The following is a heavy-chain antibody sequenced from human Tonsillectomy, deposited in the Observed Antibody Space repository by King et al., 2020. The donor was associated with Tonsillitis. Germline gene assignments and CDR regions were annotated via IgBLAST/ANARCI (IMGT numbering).Heavy chain of an antibody. CDR2: ITTHNGNV. CDR1: GHTFSTYG. Sequence: QLVQSGAEVKKPGASVKVSCKASGHTFSTYGITWVRQAPGQGLEWMGWITTHNGNVNYAQNLQGRVTMTTDSSTTTAYMELRSLRPDDTAVYYCRLIADGGNDAFDIWGPGTMVTVSS. J-gene: IGHJ3*02. CDR3: RLIADGGNDAFDI. V-gene: IGHV1-18*01. D-gene: IGHD2-15*01.